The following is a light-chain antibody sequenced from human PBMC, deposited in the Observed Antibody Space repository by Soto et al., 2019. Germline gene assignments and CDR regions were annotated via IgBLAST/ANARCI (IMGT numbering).Light chain of an antibody. V-gene: IGKV3-15*01. CDR1: QSVSSN. CDR3: QQYGSSPRT. CDR2: DAS. Sequence: EIVMTQSPATLSVSPGERVTLSCRASQSVSSNLAWYQKKPAQPPRLLIYDASTRASGCPARFSGSGSGTDFTLTISRLEPEDFAVYYCQQYGSSPRTFGPGTKVDIK. J-gene: IGKJ3*01.